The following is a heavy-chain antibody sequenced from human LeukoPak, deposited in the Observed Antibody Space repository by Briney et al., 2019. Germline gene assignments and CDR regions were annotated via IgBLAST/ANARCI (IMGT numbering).Heavy chain of an antibody. V-gene: IGHV3-74*01. CDR1: LFTSSIYW. Sequence: GGSLRLSCAASLFTSSIYWMHWVRQAPGKGLVWVSHINSDGRSTTYADSVKGRFTISRDNAKNTLYLQMNSLNAKDRAVYFSSSSLNYWGQGTLVTVSS. CDR2: INSDGRST. D-gene: IGHD6-13*01. CDR3: SSSLNY. J-gene: IGHJ4*02.